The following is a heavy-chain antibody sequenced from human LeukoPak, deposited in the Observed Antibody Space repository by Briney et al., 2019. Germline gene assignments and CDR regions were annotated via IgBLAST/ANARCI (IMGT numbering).Heavy chain of an antibody. J-gene: IGHJ5*02. CDR3: ARLQKELERGWFDP. D-gene: IGHD1-1*01. V-gene: IGHV4-39*01. CDR1: GGSISSSSYY. CDR2: IYYSGST. Sequence: PSETLSLTCTVSGGSISSSSYYWGWIRQPPGKGLEWIGSIYYSGSTYYNPSLKSRVTISVDTSKNQFSLKLSSVTAADTAVYYCARLQKELERGWFDPWGQGTLVTASS.